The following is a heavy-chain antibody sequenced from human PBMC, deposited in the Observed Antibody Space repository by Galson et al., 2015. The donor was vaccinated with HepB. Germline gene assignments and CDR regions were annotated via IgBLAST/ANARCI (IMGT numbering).Heavy chain of an antibody. CDR1: GASVSSHDFC. J-gene: IGHJ4*02. V-gene: IGHV4-61*08. CDR3: TSGRDAYKTGF. D-gene: IGHD5-24*01. CDR2: VCYNGPT. Sequence: ETLSLTCTVSGASVSSHDFCWSWIRQPPGERPEQIGYVCYNGPTTYNPSLKSRVSMSVDTSKNLLSLRVTSVTAADTAVYFCTSGRDAYKTGFWGQGTLVTVSS.